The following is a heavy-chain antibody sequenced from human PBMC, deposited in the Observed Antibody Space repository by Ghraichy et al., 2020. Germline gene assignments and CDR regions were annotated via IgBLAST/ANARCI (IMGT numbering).Heavy chain of an antibody. Sequence: SETLSLTCTVSGGSVSTSSHYWTWIRQPPGKGLEWIGNIYYGGRMDYNPSLKSRVTISLDTSKSQFSLRLNGVTAADTAVYYCVTQYRIPVRPFDHWGQGTLVTVSS. D-gene: IGHD2-2*01. V-gene: IGHV4-61*01. CDR3: VTQYRIPVRPFDH. CDR1: GGSVSTSSHY. J-gene: IGHJ4*02. CDR2: IYYGGRM.